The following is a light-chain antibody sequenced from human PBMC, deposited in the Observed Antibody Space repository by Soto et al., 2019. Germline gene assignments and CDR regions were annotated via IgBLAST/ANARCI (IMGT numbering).Light chain of an antibody. CDR3: QQYGISPSYT. Sequence: VLTRAPGALSLSPWEGATLSCRASQSLSSSYVAWYQQKLGQPPRLLIYGASNRATGIPDRFSGSWSGTEFTLTISRLEPEDFAVYYCQQYGISPSYTFAQGTKVDIK. CDR1: QSLSSSY. J-gene: IGKJ2*01. CDR2: GAS. V-gene: IGKV3-20*01.